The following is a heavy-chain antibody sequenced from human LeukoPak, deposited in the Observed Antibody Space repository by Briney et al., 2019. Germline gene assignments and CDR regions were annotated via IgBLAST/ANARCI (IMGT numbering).Heavy chain of an antibody. Sequence: SETLSLTCAVYGGSFSGYYWSWIRQPPGKGLEWIGRIYTSGSTNYNPSLKSRVTMSVDTSKNQFSLKLSSVTAADTAVYYCARQAVAGPFDYWGQGTLVTVSS. J-gene: IGHJ4*02. D-gene: IGHD6-19*01. CDR3: ARQAVAGPFDY. CDR1: GGSFSGYY. V-gene: IGHV4-59*10. CDR2: IYTSGST.